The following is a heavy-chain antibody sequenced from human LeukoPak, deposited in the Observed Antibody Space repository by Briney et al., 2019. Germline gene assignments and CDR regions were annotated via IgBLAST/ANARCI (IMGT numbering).Heavy chain of an antibody. D-gene: IGHD1-26*01. CDR2: INSDGSST. J-gene: IGHJ6*02. CDR1: GFTFSSYW. Sequence: GGSLRLSCAASGFTFSSYWMHWVRQAPGKGLVWVSRINSDGSSTSYADSVKGRFTISRDNAKNTLYLQMNSLRAEDTAVYYCASAIVGATFYYYGMDVWGQETTVTVSS. V-gene: IGHV3-74*01. CDR3: ASAIVGATFYYYGMDV.